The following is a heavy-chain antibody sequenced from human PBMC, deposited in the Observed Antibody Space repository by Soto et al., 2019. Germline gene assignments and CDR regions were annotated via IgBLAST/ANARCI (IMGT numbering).Heavy chain of an antibody. CDR3: ARGHTYYYDRSGYYPEVYYYGMDV. V-gene: IGHV3-33*01. D-gene: IGHD3-22*01. CDR2: IWYDGSNK. CDR1: GFTFSSYG. Sequence: QVQLVESGGGVVQPGRSLRLSCAASGFTFSSYGMHWVRQAPGKGLEWVAGIWYDGSNKYYADSVKGRFTISRDNSKNTLYLQMNSLRAEDTAVYYCARGHTYYYDRSGYYPEVYYYGMDVWGQGTTVTVSS. J-gene: IGHJ6*02.